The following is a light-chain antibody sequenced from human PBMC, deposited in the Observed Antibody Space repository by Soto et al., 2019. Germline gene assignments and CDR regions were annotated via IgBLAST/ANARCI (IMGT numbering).Light chain of an antibody. CDR1: TSDVGRNNY. CDR3: NSFTTSSTYV. Sequence: QSALTQPASVSGSPGQSISISCTGTTSDVGRNNYVSWYQQHPGKAPKLIIYDVSYRPSWVSNRLSGSKSGITASLSISGLQAEDEADYYCNSFTTSSTYVFGTGTKVTVL. J-gene: IGLJ1*01. V-gene: IGLV2-14*03. CDR2: DVS.